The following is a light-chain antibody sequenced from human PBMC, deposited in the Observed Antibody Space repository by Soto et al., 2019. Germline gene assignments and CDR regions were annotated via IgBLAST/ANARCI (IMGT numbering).Light chain of an antibody. Sequence: RLTQWPSSLCVLPGDGVTITCLARQSIXSYLAWYQQRPGKAPKILXYDASTLQRGVPSRLSGSGSGKDFTLTISCLQSEDFATYYCQQPISFPITFGQGTRLEIK. J-gene: IGKJ5*01. V-gene: IGKV1-8*01. CDR2: DAS. CDR3: QQPISFPIT. CDR1: QSIXSY.